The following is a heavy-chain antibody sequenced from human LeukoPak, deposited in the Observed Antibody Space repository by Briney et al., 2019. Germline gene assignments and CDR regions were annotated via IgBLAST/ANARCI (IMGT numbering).Heavy chain of an antibody. V-gene: IGHV1-69*06. CDR3: ARESGYYYYYMDV. D-gene: IGHD6-25*01. Sequence: SVKVSCKASGYTFTSYGISWVRQAPGQGLEWMGGIIPIFGTANYAQKFQGRVTITADKSTSTAYMELSSLRSEDTAVYYCARESGYYYYYMDVWGKGTTVTVSS. J-gene: IGHJ6*03. CDR2: IIPIFGTA. CDR1: GYTFTSYG.